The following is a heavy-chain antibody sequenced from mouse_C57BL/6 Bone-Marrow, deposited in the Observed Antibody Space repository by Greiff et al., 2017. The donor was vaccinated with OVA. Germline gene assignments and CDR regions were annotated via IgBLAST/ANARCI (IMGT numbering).Heavy chain of an antibody. CDR3: TKGGEEYFDY. D-gene: IGHD1-1*02. CDR1: GSTFTSYW. J-gene: IGHJ2*01. CDR2: IDPSDNYP. Sequence: QVQLQQPGAELVKPGASVKLSCKASGSTFTSYWMQWVKQRPGQGLEWIGEIDPSDNYPNYNQKFQGKATLTVDTSSSTAYLQLSSLTSEDAAVYYCTKGGEEYFDYWGQGTTLTVSS. V-gene: IGHV1-50*01.